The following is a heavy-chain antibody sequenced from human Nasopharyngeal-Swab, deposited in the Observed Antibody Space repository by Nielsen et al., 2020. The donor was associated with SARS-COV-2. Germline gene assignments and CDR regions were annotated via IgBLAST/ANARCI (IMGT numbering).Heavy chain of an antibody. CDR2: INPNSGGT. D-gene: IGHD1-20*01. CDR1: GYTFTGYY. J-gene: IGHJ4*02. V-gene: IGHV1-2*06. Sequence: ASVKVSCKASGYTFTGYYMHWVRQAPGQGLEWMGRINPNSGGTNYAQKFQGRVTMTRDTSTSTAYMELSRLRSDDTAVYYCARGWYNWNLGDYWGQGTLVTVSS. CDR3: ARGWYNWNLGDY.